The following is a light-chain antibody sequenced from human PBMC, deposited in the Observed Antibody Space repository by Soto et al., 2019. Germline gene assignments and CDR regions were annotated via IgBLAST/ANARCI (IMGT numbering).Light chain of an antibody. CDR3: QQYNSEST. Sequence: DIQMTQSPSSLSASVGDRVTITCRPSQSIRQYLAWYQQKPGKAPKLLIYDASSVEGGIPSRFSGSGSGTKFTLTISSLQPADFATYYCQQYNSESTFGQGTKLGIK. J-gene: IGKJ2*01. V-gene: IGKV1-5*01. CDR1: QSIRQY. CDR2: DAS.